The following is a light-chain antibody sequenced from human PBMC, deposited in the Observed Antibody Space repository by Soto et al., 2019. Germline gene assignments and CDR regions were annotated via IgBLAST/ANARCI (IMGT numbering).Light chain of an antibody. CDR1: SGDIGSYNR. CDR2: EVT. V-gene: IGLV2-14*01. CDR3: SSFSSSSTPYV. J-gene: IGLJ1*01. Sequence: QSALTQPASVSGSPGQSITISCTGTSGDIGSYNRVSWYQQHPGKAPKLIIYEVTDRPSGVSNRFSGSKSGNTASLTISGLQAEDEAEYYCSSFSSSSTPYVFGTGTKVTVL.